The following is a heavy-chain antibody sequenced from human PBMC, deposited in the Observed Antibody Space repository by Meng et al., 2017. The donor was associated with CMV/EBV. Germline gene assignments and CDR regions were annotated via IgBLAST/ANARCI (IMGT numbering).Heavy chain of an antibody. Sequence: SETLSLTCTVSGGTIGRYYWTWIRQPPGKGLERLGYYYYSGRTNYNPSLKSRVTISVDTSKNQFSLRLGSVTAADTAVYYCARGSPNNGWYQIDYWGQGTLVTVSS. J-gene: IGHJ4*02. V-gene: IGHV4-59*01. CDR3: ARGSPNNGWYQIDY. D-gene: IGHD6-19*01. CDR1: GGTIGRYY. CDR2: YYYSGRT.